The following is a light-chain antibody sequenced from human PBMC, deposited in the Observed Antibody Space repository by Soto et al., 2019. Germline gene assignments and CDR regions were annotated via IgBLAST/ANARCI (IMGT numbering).Light chain of an antibody. V-gene: IGKV1-12*01. CDR1: QDIISW. CDR2: AAS. CDR3: QQGDSFPCT. J-gene: IGKJ4*01. Sequence: DIQMTHSPSSVSASVGDTVTITCRASQDIISWVAWYQQTPGKAPKLLISAASSLQSGVPTSFSDRGSGTDFTLIISCLQPEDFATYDCQQGDSFPCTFGWGTTVHIK.